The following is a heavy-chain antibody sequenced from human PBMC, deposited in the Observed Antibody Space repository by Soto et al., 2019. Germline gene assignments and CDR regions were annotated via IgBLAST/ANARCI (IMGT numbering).Heavy chain of an antibody. Sequence: SVKVCCKVSGGTFSSYASSWVRQAPGQGLEWMGGIIPIFGTANYAQKFQGRVTITADKSKSTAYMELSSLRYEDTAVYYCARDTAYIPAAFDIWGQGTMVTVSS. V-gene: IGHV1-69*06. CDR1: GGTFSSYA. CDR3: ARDTAYIPAAFDI. CDR2: IIPIFGTA. J-gene: IGHJ3*02. D-gene: IGHD3-16*01.